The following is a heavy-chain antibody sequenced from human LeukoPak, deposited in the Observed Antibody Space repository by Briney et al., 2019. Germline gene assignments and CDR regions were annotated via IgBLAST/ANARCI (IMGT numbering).Heavy chain of an antibody. D-gene: IGHD3-10*01. Sequence: SETLSLTCTVSGGSISSYYWSWIRQPPGKGLERIGYIYYSGSTNYNPSLKSRVTISVDTSKNQFSLKLSSVTAADTAVYYCARRPYYYGSGSYPYHNYYMDVWGKGTTVTISS. J-gene: IGHJ6*03. CDR2: IYYSGST. CDR3: ARRPYYYGSGSYPYHNYYMDV. V-gene: IGHV4-59*12. CDR1: GGSISSYY.